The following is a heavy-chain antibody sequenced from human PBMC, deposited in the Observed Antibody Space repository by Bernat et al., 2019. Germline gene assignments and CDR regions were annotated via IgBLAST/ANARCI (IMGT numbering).Heavy chain of an antibody. Sequence: QVQLVESGGGVVQPGRSLRLSCAASGFTFSSYGMHWVRQAPGKGLEWVAVIWYDGSNKYYADSVKCRFTISRDNSKNTLYLQMNSLRAEDTAVYYCARDRGIAAAGDAFDIWGQGTMVTVSS. J-gene: IGHJ3*02. CDR3: ARDRGIAAAGDAFDI. D-gene: IGHD6-13*01. CDR2: IWYDGSNK. V-gene: IGHV3-33*01. CDR1: GFTFSSYG.